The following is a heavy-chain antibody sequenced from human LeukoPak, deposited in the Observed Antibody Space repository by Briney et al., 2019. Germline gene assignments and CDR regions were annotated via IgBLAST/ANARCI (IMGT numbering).Heavy chain of an antibody. CDR1: GFTVSSNY. J-gene: IGHJ4*02. Sequence: PGGSLRLSCAASGFTVSSNYMSWVRQAPGKGLEWVSVIYSGGSTYYADSVKGRFTISRDNSKKTLYMQMNRLRAEDTAVYYCAKEGGLSSYFDYWGQGTLVTVSS. CDR3: AKEGGLSSYFDY. D-gene: IGHD3-16*02. V-gene: IGHV3-53*01. CDR2: IYSGGST.